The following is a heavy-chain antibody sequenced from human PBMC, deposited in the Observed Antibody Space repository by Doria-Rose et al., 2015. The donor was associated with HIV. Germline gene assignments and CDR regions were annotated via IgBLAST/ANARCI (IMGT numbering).Heavy chain of an antibody. V-gene: IGHV2-26*01. J-gene: IGHJ4*02. CDR2: IFSDDAR. CDR1: GVSLSSPGMG. D-gene: IGHD6-13*01. CDR3: ARIKSSRWYHKYYFDF. Sequence: QITLKESGPVLVKPTETLTLTCTVSGVSLSSPGMGVSWIRQPPGKALEWLASIFSDDARSYKTSLKSRLTISRGTSKSQVVLTMTDMGPVDAATYYCARIKSSRWYHKYYFDFWGQGTLVIVSA.